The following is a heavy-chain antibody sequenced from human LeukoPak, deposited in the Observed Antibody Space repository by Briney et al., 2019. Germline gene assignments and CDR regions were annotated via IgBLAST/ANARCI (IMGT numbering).Heavy chain of an antibody. CDR1: GFTFSSYE. J-gene: IGHJ6*04. Sequence: GGSLRLSCAASGFTFSSYEMNWVRQAPGKGREGVSYISSSGSTIYYADSVKGRFTISRDNAKNSMYLQMNSLRAEDTAVYYCAELGITMIGGVWGKGTTVTISS. V-gene: IGHV3-48*03. CDR3: AELGITMIGGV. CDR2: ISSSGSTI. D-gene: IGHD3-10*02.